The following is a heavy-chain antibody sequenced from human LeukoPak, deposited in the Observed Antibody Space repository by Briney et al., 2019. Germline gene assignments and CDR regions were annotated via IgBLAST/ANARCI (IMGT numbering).Heavy chain of an antibody. CDR3: ARTGSSGSGYSVSPGSTDY. CDR2: ISAYNGNT. Sequence: GASVKVSCKASGYTFTSYGISWVRQAPGQGLEWMGWISAYNGNTNYAQRLQGRVTMTTDTPTSTAYMELRSLRSDDTAVYYCARTGSSGSGYSVSPGSTDYWGQGTLVTVSS. CDR1: GYTFTSYG. V-gene: IGHV1-18*01. D-gene: IGHD3-22*01. J-gene: IGHJ4*02.